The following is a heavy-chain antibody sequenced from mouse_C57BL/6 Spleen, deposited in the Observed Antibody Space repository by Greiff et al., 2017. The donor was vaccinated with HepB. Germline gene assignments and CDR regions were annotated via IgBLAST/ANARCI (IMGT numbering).Heavy chain of an antibody. CDR3: ARRYYDYDAGSGFAY. D-gene: IGHD2-4*01. V-gene: IGHV1-39*01. CDR1: GYSFTDYN. CDR2: INPNYGTT. Sequence: EVQGVESGPELVKPGASVKISCKASGYSFTDYNMNWVKQSNGKSLEWIGVINPNYGTTSYNQKFKGKATLTVDQSSSTAYMQLNSLTSEDSAVYYCARRYYDYDAGSGFAYWGQGTLVTVSA. J-gene: IGHJ3*01.